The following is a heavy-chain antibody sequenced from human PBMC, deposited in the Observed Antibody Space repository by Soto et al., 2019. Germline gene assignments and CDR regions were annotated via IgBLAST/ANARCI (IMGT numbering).Heavy chain of an antibody. CDR2: IIPIFNAA. Sequence: QVQLVQSGAEVKKPGSSVKVSCKASGGTFSSYTISWVRQAPGQGLEWMGGIIPIFNAAKYAPNFQGRLTITADESTSTAYMELSSLRSEDPAVYYCARDGGGNSLAYWGQGTLVIVSS. V-gene: IGHV1-69*01. D-gene: IGHD2-21*02. J-gene: IGHJ4*02. CDR3: ARDGGGNSLAY. CDR1: GGTFSSYT.